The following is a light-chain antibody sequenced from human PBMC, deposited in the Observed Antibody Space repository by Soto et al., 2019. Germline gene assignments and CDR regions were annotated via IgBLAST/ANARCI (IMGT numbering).Light chain of an antibody. CDR1: SSDVGGYNY. J-gene: IGLJ2*01. CDR3: SSYTSSSTLVV. Sequence: QSALTQPASVSGSPGQSITISCTGTSSDVGGYNYVSWYQQHPGKAPKLMIYEVSNRPSGVSNRFSGSKSGNTASLTTSGLRAEDEAEYYCSSYTSSSTLVVFGGGTKLTVL. V-gene: IGLV2-14*01. CDR2: EVS.